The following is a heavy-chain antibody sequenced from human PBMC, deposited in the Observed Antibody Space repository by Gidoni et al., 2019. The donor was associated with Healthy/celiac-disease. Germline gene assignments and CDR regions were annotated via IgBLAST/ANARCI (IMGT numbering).Heavy chain of an antibody. D-gene: IGHD6-19*01. V-gene: IGHV3-23*01. CDR1: GFTFSSYA. J-gene: IGHJ4*02. CDR2: ISGSGGST. Sequence: EVQLWESGGGLVQPGGSLRLSCAASGFTFSSYAMSWVRQAPGKGLEWVSAISGSGGSTYYADSVKGRFTISRDNSKNTLYLQMNSLRAEDTAVYYCAKRADATVAGPGGLDYWGQGTLVTVSS. CDR3: AKRADATVAGPGGLDY.